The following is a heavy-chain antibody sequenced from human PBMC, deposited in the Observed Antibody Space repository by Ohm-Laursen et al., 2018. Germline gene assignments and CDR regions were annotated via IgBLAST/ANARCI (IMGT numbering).Heavy chain of an antibody. D-gene: IGHD6-19*01. V-gene: IGHV4-59*01. J-gene: IGHJ3*02. Sequence: TLSLTCSVSGGSISSYYWNWIRQPPGRGLEWIGYIYYSGSTNYNPSLEGRVTISVDTSKSQFSLKLSSVTAADTAVYYCAKDQGWDDAFDIWGQGTMVTVSS. CDR1: GGSISSYY. CDR3: AKDQGWDDAFDI. CDR2: IYYSGST.